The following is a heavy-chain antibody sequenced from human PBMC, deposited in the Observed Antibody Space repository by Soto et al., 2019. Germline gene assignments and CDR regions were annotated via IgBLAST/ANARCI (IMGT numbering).Heavy chain of an antibody. CDR2: IDTSGTKI. D-gene: IGHD3-3*01. Sequence: QVQLVESGGDLVKPGGSLRLSCAASGYTFSDYYMSWIRQAPGKGLEWISYIDTSGTKIYYADSVKVRFTMTRDNDKNSLYLEMTSLRDEDTAVYYCASHYDMWSGYLSPVDYWGQGTLVTVSS. CDR1: GYTFSDYY. V-gene: IGHV3-11*01. J-gene: IGHJ4*02. CDR3: ASHYDMWSGYLSPVDY.